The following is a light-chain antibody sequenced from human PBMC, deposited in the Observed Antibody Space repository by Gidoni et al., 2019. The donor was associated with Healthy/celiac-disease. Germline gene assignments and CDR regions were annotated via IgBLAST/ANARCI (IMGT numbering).Light chain of an antibody. CDR3: QSYDSSLSGWV. CDR2: GNS. Sequence: QSVLTQPPSVSGAPGPWVTIPCTGSSSDIGEGYAVHCDQHLPGTAPKLPISGNSNRPSGGPDRFSGSKAGTSASLAITGLQAEDEADYYCQSYDSSLSGWVFGGGTKLTVL. J-gene: IGLJ3*02. V-gene: IGLV1-40*01. CDR1: SSDIGEGYA.